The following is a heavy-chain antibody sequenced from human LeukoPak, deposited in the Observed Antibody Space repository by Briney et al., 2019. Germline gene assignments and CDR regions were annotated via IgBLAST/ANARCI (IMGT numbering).Heavy chain of an antibody. CDR3: ARDQATVATPWWDH. D-gene: IGHD4-23*01. CDR2: INGNSGGT. V-gene: IGHV1-2*02. Sequence: ASVKVSCKSSGYTFTGYYVHWVRQAPGQGLGWMGWINGNSGGTKYAQKFQGRVTMTRDTSISTAYMELSRVRSDDTAVYFCARDQATVATPWWDHWGQGTLVTVSS. J-gene: IGHJ4*02. CDR1: GYTFTGYY.